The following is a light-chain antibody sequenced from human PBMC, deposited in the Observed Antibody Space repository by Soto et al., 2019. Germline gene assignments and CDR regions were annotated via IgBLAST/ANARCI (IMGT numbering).Light chain of an antibody. J-gene: IGKJ5*01. Sequence: EIVFTQSPGTLSVSPGEMGTLSVRGSQSVSSSYLAWYQQKPGQAPRLLIYGASSRATGIPDRFSGSGSETDFTLTITRLEPEDFAVYYCQKYGSSPVTFGQGTGLEIK. CDR3: QKYGSSPVT. CDR2: GAS. CDR1: QSVSSSY. V-gene: IGKV3-20*01.